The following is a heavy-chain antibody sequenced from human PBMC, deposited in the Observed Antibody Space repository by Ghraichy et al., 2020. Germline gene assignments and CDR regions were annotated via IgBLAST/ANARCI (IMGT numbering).Heavy chain of an antibody. D-gene: IGHD5-12*01. V-gene: IGHV4-59*01. CDR3: ARGHTYSGSRDS. CDR2: ISDSGTT. Sequence: ETLSLTCTISGGSMRNFYWNWIRQPPGKGLEWIGFISDSGTTNYNPSLKSRVSISLDTSTNQFSLKLRSLTAADTAVYFCARGHTYSGSRDSWGQGTLVTVSS. J-gene: IGHJ4*02. CDR1: GGSMRNFY.